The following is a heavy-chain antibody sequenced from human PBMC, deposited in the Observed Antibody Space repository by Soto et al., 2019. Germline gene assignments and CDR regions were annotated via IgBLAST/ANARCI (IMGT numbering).Heavy chain of an antibody. CDR3: ARLSSGWSSPNYYYYYGMDV. Sequence: LSQTLSLTCAISGDSVSSNSAAWNWIRQSPSRGLEWLGRAYYRSKWYNDYAVSVKSRITINPDTSKNQFSLQLNSVTPEDTAVYYCARLSSGWSSPNYYYYYGMDVWGQGTTVTVSS. V-gene: IGHV6-1*01. CDR1: GDSVSSNSAA. D-gene: IGHD6-19*01. J-gene: IGHJ6*02. CDR2: AYYRSKWYN.